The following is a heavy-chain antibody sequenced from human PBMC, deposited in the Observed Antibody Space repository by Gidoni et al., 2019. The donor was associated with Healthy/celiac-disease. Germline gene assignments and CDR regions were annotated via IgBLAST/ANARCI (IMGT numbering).Heavy chain of an antibody. CDR2: IKSKTDVGTT. Sequence: EVQLVESGGGLVKPGGSLRLSGAARGFTFSTAWMSWVRQAPWKGLEWVGRIKSKTDVGTTDYAAPVKGRFTISRDDSKNTLYLQMNSLKTEDTAVYYCTTDYYDSSGYYYLHAFDIWGQGTMVTVSS. CDR1: GFTFSTAW. CDR3: TTDYYDSSGYYYLHAFDI. D-gene: IGHD3-22*01. V-gene: IGHV3-15*01. J-gene: IGHJ3*02.